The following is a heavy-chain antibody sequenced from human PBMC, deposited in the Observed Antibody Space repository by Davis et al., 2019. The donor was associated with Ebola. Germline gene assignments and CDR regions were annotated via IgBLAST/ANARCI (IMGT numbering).Heavy chain of an antibody. CDR3: AKYPLFRPTTSVDY. CDR2: ISYDGSNK. Sequence: GESLKISCAASGFTFSSYAMHWVRQAPGKGLEWVAVISYDGSNKYYADSVKGRFTISRDNSKNTLYLQMNSLRAEDTAVYYCAKYPLFRPTTSVDYWGQGTLVTVSS. J-gene: IGHJ4*02. CDR1: GFTFSSYA. V-gene: IGHV3-30-3*02. D-gene: IGHD4-17*01.